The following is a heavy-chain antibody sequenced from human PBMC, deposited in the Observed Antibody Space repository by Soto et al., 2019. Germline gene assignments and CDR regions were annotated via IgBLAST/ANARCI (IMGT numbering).Heavy chain of an antibody. CDR1: GGTFSRSG. Sequence: QVQLVQSGTEVKKPGASVKVSCKASGGTFSRSGFHWVRQAPGQGLEWIGMIVHSVDTTNYAQKFQARVTISADQFTSTVYMELISLRSEDTAVYYCARCPQPPDTGDPYAVDVWGQGTRVIVSS. CDR3: ARCPQPPDTGDPYAVDV. CDR2: IVHSVDTT. V-gene: IGHV1-69*18. J-gene: IGHJ6*02. D-gene: IGHD2-8*02.